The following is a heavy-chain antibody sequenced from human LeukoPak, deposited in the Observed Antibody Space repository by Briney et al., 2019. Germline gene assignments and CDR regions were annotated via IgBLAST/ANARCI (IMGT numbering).Heavy chain of an antibody. D-gene: IGHD3-3*01. CDR3: ARDDFWSGYSNY. J-gene: IGHJ4*02. CDR2: INTNTGNA. Sequence: ASVKVSCKASGYRFTSYAMNWVRQAPGQGLEWMAWINTNTGNATHAQGFTGRFVFSSDSSVTTAYLQISSLKAEDTAVYYCARDDFWSGYSNYWGQGTLVTVSS. CDR1: GYRFTSYA. V-gene: IGHV7-4-1*02.